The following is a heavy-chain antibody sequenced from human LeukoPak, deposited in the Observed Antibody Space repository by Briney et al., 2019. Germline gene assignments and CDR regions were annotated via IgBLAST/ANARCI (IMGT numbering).Heavy chain of an antibody. CDR3: ARGNYYDSSGYYYGAFDI. Sequence: PSETLSLTCTVSGGSISSGGYYWSWIRQHPGKGLEWIGYIYYSGSTYYNPSLKSRVTISVNTSKNQFSLKLSSVTAADTAVYYCARGNYYDSSGYYYGAFDIWGQGTMVTVSS. J-gene: IGHJ3*02. CDR2: IYYSGST. V-gene: IGHV4-31*03. CDR1: GGSISSGGYY. D-gene: IGHD3-22*01.